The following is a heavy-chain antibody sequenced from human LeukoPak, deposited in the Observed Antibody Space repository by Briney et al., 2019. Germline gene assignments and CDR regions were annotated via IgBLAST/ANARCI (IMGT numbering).Heavy chain of an antibody. J-gene: IGHJ5*02. V-gene: IGHV4-30-4*01. D-gene: IGHD3-10*01. CDR2: IYYSGST. CDR1: GGSISSGDYY. Sequence: SQTLSLTCTVSGGSISSGDYYWSWIRQPPGKGLEWIGYIYYSGSTYYNPSLKSRVTISVDTSKNQFSLKLSSVTAADTAVYYCARVLYYGSGSYSNWLDPWGQGTLVTVSS. CDR3: ARVLYYGSGSYSNWLDP.